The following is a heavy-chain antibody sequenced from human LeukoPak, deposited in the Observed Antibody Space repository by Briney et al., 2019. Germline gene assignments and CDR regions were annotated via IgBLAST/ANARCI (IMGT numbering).Heavy chain of an antibody. V-gene: IGHV3-15*01. J-gene: IGHJ4*02. CDR2: IKSKTDGGTT. CDR3: TTDRGRISTILIDY. D-gene: IGHD3-22*01. Sequence: GGSLRLSCAASGLTLSNTWMSWVRQVPGKGLEWVGRIKSKTDGGTTDYAAPVKGRFSISRDDSQSTVYLQMNSLKTEDTAVYYCTTDRGRISTILIDYWGQGTLVTVSS. CDR1: GLTLSNTW.